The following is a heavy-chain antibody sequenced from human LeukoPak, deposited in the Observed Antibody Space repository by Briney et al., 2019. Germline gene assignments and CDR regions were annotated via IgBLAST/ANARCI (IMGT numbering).Heavy chain of an antibody. CDR2: IPYDGSNK. CDR3: AKDICGGDCYPHGGY. V-gene: IGHV3-30*02. D-gene: IGHD2-21*01. CDR1: GFTFSNYG. Sequence: PGGSLRLSCGASGFTFSNYGMHWVRQAPGEGLEWVAFIPYDGSNKYYADSPKGRFTISRDNSKDTLYLQMNSLRAEDAAIYYCAKDICGGDCYPHGGYWGQGTLVTVSS. J-gene: IGHJ4*02.